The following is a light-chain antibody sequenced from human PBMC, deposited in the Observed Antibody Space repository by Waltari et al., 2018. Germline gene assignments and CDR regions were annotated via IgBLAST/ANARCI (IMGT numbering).Light chain of an antibody. Sequence: QLVLTQSPSASASLGASVKLTCTLSSGHITNVIAWHQQQPGKGPRYLMKVNSDGSHRKADDIPDRFSGAGSGPGRYLTISGLQSEDEADYYCETGGHGTWVFGGGTKLTVL. CDR3: ETGGHGTWV. CDR1: SGHITNV. CDR2: VNSDGSH. J-gene: IGLJ3*02. V-gene: IGLV4-69*01.